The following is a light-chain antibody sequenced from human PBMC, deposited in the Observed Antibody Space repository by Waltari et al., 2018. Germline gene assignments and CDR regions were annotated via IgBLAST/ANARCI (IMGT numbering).Light chain of an antibody. CDR1: QDIYSY. Sequence: DIQMTQSPSSLSASVGDTVTITFRASQDIYSYLNWFQQKPGKAPKLLIYGAASLESGVPSRFSGSGSGTEFTLTISSLQPEDFATYYCLHHHTYPFTFGPGTKLDIK. CDR2: GAA. J-gene: IGKJ3*01. V-gene: IGKV1-17*01. CDR3: LHHHTYPFT.